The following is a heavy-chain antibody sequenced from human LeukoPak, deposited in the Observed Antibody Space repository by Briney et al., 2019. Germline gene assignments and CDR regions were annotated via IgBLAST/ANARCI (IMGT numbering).Heavy chain of an antibody. CDR2: IYTSGST. CDR1: GGSISSGSYY. D-gene: IGHD3-10*01. J-gene: IGHJ6*03. Sequence: SQTLSLTCTVSGGSISSGSYYWSWIRQPAGKGLEWIGRIYTSGSTNYNPSLKSRVTMSVDTSKNQFSLKLSSVTAADTAVYYCARAVGSGSFQTYYYYMDVWGKGTTVTISS. CDR3: ARAVGSGSFQTYYYYMDV. V-gene: IGHV4-61*02.